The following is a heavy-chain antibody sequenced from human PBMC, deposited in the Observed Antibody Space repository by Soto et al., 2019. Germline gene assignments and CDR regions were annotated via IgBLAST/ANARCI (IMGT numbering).Heavy chain of an antibody. CDR3: ASDSLMARPRRDYYGMDV. CDR2: IYTSGST. V-gene: IGHV4-4*07. J-gene: IGHJ6*02. CDR1: GGSISSYY. Sequence: PSETLSLTCTVSGGSISSYYWSWIRQPAGKGLEWIGRIYTSGSTNYNPSLKSRVTMSVDTSKNQFSLKLSSVTAADTAVYYCASDSLMARPRRDYYGMDVWGQGTTVTVSS. D-gene: IGHD3-10*01.